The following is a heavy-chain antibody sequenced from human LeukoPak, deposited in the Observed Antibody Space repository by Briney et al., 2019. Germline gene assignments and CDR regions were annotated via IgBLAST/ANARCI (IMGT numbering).Heavy chain of an antibody. CDR1: GFTFSTYA. CDR3: AELGITMIGGV. D-gene: IGHD3-10*02. J-gene: IGHJ6*04. CDR2: ISGSGSST. V-gene: IGHV3-23*01. Sequence: GGSLRLSCAASGFTFSTYAMSWVRQAPGKGLEWVSAISGSGSSTYYADSVKGRFTISRDNAKNSLYLQMNSLRAEDTAVYYCAELGITMIGGVWGKGTTVTISS.